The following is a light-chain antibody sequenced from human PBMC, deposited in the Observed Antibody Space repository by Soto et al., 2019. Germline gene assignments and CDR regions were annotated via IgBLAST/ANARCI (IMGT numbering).Light chain of an antibody. Sequence: DIQVTQSPPSLSASVGDRVTITCRASRDIDNSLAWYQQLPGKSPKRLIYSSSTLQSGVPSRFRGSGSGTSFILTITSLQPEDVATYYCQKYNKAPWIFGQGTKVEV. CDR3: QKYNKAPWI. CDR1: RDIDNS. CDR2: SSS. J-gene: IGKJ1*01. V-gene: IGKV1-27*01.